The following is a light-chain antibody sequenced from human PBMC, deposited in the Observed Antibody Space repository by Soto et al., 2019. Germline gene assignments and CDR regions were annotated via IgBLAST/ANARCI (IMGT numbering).Light chain of an antibody. CDR3: QQYHSSLWT. CDR2: GTS. V-gene: IGKV3-20*01. Sequence: EIVLTQSPGTLSLSPGERATLSCRASQSVSSSYLAWYQQKPGQAPRLLMYGTSSRATGIPDRFSGSGSGTDFTLTISRLEPEDFAVYYCQQYHSSLWTFGQGTKVEIK. J-gene: IGKJ1*01. CDR1: QSVSSSY.